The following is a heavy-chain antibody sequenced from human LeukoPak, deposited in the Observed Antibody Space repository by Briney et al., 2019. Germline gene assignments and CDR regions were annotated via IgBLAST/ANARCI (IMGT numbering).Heavy chain of an antibody. J-gene: IGHJ4*02. D-gene: IGHD4-17*01. CDR1: GYAFISYG. V-gene: IGHV1-18*01. CDR2: INTYNGNT. CDR3: ARGSAYGDY. Sequence: AASVSVSCTASGYAFISYGISWVRQAPGQGLEGMGWINTYNGNTNYAQKLQGRVTMTTDTPTSTAYMEVRSLGSDDSAVYYCARGSAYGDYWGQGSLVTVSS.